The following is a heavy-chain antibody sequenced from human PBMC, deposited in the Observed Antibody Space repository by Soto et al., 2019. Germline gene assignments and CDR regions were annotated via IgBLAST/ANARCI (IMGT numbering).Heavy chain of an antibody. V-gene: IGHV4-59*08. CDR3: ARHERKPQWRVHDFVGTEFDY. Sequence: SETLSLTCTVSGGSISSYYWSWIRQPPGKGLEWIGHIYYSGSTNYNPSLKSRVTISVATSKNKFSLKLSSVTAADTAAYYCARHERKPQWRVHDFVGTEFDYWGQGTLVTVSS. J-gene: IGHJ4*02. CDR1: GGSISSYY. CDR2: IYYSGST. D-gene: IGHD6-19*01.